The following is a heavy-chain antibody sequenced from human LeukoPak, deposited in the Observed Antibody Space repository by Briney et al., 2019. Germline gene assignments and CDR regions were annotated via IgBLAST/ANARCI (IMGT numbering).Heavy chain of an antibody. CDR2: IIPIFGTA. J-gene: IGHJ4*02. CDR3: AREGMEITGTHAARLDY. V-gene: IGHV1-69*05. Sequence: ASVKVSCKASGGTFSSYAISWVRQAPGQGLEWMGGIIPIFGTANYAQKFQGRVTITTDESTSTAYMELSSLGSEDTAVYYCAREGMEITGTHAARLDYWGQGTLVTVSS. D-gene: IGHD1-7*01. CDR1: GGTFSSYA.